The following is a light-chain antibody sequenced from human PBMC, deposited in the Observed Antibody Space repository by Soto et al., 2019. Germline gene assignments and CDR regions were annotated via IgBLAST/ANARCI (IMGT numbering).Light chain of an antibody. Sequence: EIVMTQSPATLSVSPGERATLSCRASQSVSSNLAWYQQKPGQAPRLLIYGASTRATGIPARFSGNGSGTEFTLTISSLQSEDFAVYYCQQYNNWRRTFGQGTKVEIK. J-gene: IGKJ1*01. CDR1: QSVSSN. V-gene: IGKV3-15*01. CDR3: QQYNNWRRT. CDR2: GAS.